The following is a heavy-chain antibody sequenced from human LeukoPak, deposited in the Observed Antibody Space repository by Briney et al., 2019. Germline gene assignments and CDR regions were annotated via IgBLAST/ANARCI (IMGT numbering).Heavy chain of an antibody. CDR2: IYQSGST. V-gene: IGHV4-38-2*01. D-gene: IGHD2-21*01. J-gene: IGHJ3*02. Sequence: PSETLSLTCAVSGYSISSGYYWGWIRQPPGKGLKWIGSIYQSGSTYYNPSLKGRVTISVDTSKNQFSLKLSSVTAADTAVYYCARAVVVLGTDAFDIWGQGTMVTVSS. CDR1: GYSISSGYY. CDR3: ARAVVVLGTDAFDI.